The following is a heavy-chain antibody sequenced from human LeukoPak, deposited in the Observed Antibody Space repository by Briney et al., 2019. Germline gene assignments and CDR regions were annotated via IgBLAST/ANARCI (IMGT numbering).Heavy chain of an antibody. CDR3: AKSFEVSHQYYYGMDV. V-gene: IGHV3-30-3*02. J-gene: IGHJ6*02. Sequence: GGSLRLSCAGSGFTFSSYAMHWVRQAPGKGLEWVAVISYDGSNKYYADSVKGRFTISRDNSKNTLYLQMNSLRAEDTAVYYCAKSFEVSHQYYYGMDVWGQGTTVTVSS. CDR1: GFTFSSYA. CDR2: ISYDGSNK. D-gene: IGHD3-9*01.